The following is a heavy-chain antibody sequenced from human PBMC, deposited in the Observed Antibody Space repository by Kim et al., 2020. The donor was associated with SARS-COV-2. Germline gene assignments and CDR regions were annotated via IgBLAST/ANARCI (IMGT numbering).Heavy chain of an antibody. D-gene: IGHD3-10*01. V-gene: IGHV4-34*01. Sequence: YNPALKSRVTISVDTSKNQFSLKLSSVTAADTAVYYCARVSGLWFGYDYWGQGTLVTVSS. J-gene: IGHJ4*02. CDR3: ARVSGLWFGYDY.